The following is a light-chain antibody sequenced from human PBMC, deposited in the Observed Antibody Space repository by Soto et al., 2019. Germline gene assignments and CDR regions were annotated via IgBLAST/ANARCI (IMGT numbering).Light chain of an antibody. CDR2: DAS. CDR3: QQFSSYPLT. V-gene: IGKV1-13*02. Sequence: IQMTQSPSSLSASVGDRVTITCRASQGIRNDLGWYQQKPGKAPKLLIYDASTLESGVPSRFRGGGSGTDFTLTISRLEPEDFAVYYCQQFSSYPLTFGGGTKVDIK. CDR1: QGIRND. J-gene: IGKJ4*01.